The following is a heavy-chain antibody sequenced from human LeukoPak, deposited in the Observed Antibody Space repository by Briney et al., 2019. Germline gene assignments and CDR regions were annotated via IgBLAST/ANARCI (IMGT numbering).Heavy chain of an antibody. CDR1: GGSISSSSYY. D-gene: IGHD5-18*01. J-gene: IGHJ4*02. V-gene: IGHV4-39*07. CDR2: IYYSGST. CDR3: ARGSGYSYNEYYFDN. Sequence: PSETLSLTCTVSGGSISSSSYYWGWIRQPPGKGLEWIGSIYYSGSTYYNPSLKSRVTISVDTSKNQFSLKLSSVTAADTAVYYCARGSGYSYNEYYFDNWGQGTLVTVSS.